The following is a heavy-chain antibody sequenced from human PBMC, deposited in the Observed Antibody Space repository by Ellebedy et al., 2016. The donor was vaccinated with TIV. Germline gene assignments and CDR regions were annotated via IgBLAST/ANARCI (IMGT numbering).Heavy chain of an antibody. V-gene: IGHV3-74*01. Sequence: PGGSLRLSCVGSGFTFSAYWMHWVRQEPEKGLVWVARMNTDGSENHYAAFVKGRFTISRDNVQRSLYLQMNSLNDDDTGVYYCVRDWGFGDADCHNFDYWGRGTPVTVSS. D-gene: IGHD2-21*02. CDR3: VRDWGFGDADCHNFDY. CDR1: GFTFSAYW. J-gene: IGHJ4*02. CDR2: MNTDGSEN.